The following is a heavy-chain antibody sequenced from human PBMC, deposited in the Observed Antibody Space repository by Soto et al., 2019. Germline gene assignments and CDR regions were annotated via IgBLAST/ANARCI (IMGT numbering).Heavy chain of an antibody. Sequence: QVTLKESGPVLVKPTETLTLTCTVSGFSFSDARMGVSWIRQPPGKALEWLAHIFSDDEKSYRPSLKSRLTNSKDTSTNQVVLTMTDVDPVDTDTYFCAREYCGSDCYQDAFHIWGLGTMVTVSS. D-gene: IGHD2-21*02. CDR1: GFSFSDARMG. V-gene: IGHV2-26*01. CDR2: IFSDDEK. CDR3: AREYCGSDCYQDAFHI. J-gene: IGHJ3*02.